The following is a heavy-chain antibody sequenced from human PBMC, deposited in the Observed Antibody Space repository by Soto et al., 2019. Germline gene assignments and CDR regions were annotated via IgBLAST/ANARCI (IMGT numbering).Heavy chain of an antibody. V-gene: IGHV1-2*04. CDR1: GYTFTGYY. CDR2: INPNSGGT. Sequence: ASVEVSCKASGYTFTGYYMHWVRQAPGQGLEWMGWINPNSGGTNYAQKFQGWVTMTRDTSISTAYMELNSLRAEDTAVYYCAXGGGLTGYYKHVSWFDPWGQGTLVTVSS. CDR3: AXGGGLTGYYKHVSWFDP. D-gene: IGHD3-9*01. J-gene: IGHJ5*02.